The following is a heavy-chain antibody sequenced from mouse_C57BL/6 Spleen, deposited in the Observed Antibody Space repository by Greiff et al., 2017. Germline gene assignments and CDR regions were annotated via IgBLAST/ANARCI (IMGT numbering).Heavy chain of an antibody. V-gene: IGHV14-2*01. Sequence: VQLQQSGAELVKPGASVKLSCTASGFNIKDYYMHWVKQRTEQGLEWIGRIDPEDGETKYAPKFQGKATMTADTSSNTAYLQRSSLTAEDAAVYYCANGDVRDWGQGTTLTVSS. D-gene: IGHD1-2*01. J-gene: IGHJ2*01. CDR3: ANGDVRD. CDR1: GFNIKDYY. CDR2: IDPEDGET.